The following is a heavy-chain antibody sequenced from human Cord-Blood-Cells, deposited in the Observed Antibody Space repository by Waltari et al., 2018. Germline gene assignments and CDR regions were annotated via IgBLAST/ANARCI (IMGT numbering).Heavy chain of an antibody. CDR1: DSTLTELS. CDR2: FDPEDGET. V-gene: IGHV1-24*01. D-gene: IGHD7-27*01. CDR3: ATVRVILGNDY. J-gene: IGHJ4*02. Sequence: QVQLVQSGSEGKKLGASVKRYSKVSDSTLTELSMPWVRQAPGKGLEWMGGFDPEDGETIYAQKFQGRVTMTEDTSTDTAYMELSSLRSEDTAVYYCATVRVILGNDYWGQGTLVTVSS.